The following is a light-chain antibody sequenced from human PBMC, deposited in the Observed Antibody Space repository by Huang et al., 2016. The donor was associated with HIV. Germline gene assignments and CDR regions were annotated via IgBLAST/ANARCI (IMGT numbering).Light chain of an antibody. CDR3: QQYYNTTLS. Sequence: DIQMTQSPSSLSASVGDRVTITCRASRGISNSLAWYQQPPGKAPKLLLYAASRLQGGVPARFSGSGSRTDYTLTISSLQPEDSATYYCQQYYNTTLSFGGGTKVEIK. CDR2: AAS. CDR1: RGISNS. V-gene: IGKV1-NL1*01. J-gene: IGKJ4*01.